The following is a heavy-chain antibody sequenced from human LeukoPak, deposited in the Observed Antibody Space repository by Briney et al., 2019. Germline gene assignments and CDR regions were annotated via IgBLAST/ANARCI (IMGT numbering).Heavy chain of an antibody. CDR2: INHSGST. D-gene: IGHD2-15*01. Sequence: SETLSLTCAVYGGSFSGYYWSWIRQPPGKGLEWIGEINHSGSTNYNPSLKSRVTISVDTSMNHFSLKLNSVTAADTAVYYCARAFLVGYSPEEYFFDYWGQGTLVTVSS. V-gene: IGHV4-34*01. CDR3: ARAFLVGYSPEEYFFDY. J-gene: IGHJ4*02. CDR1: GGSFSGYY.